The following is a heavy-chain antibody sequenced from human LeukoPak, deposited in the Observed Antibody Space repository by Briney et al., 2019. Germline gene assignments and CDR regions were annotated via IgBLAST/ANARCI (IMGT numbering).Heavy chain of an antibody. CDR1: GYTFTSYY. V-gene: IGHV1-46*01. Sequence: ASVKVSCKASGYTFTSYYMHWVRQAPGQGLEWTGIINPSGGSTSYAQKFQGRVTMTRDTSTSTVYMELSSLRSEDTAVYYCARELNVLLWFGEGGAFDIWGQGTMVTVSS. CDR2: INPSGGST. CDR3: ARELNVLLWFGEGGAFDI. D-gene: IGHD3-10*01. J-gene: IGHJ3*02.